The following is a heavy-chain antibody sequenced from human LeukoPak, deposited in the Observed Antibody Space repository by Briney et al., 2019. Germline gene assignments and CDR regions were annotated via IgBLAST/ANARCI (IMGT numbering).Heavy chain of an antibody. CDR1: SDSIFSTNW. Sequence: SGTLSLTCAVSSDSIFSTNWWSWVRQPPGKGLEWIGQIFYSGSTSYSPSLKSRVTISMDKSKNQFSLKLTSVTAADTAVYYCAREGLIAQKAFDIWGQGTMVTVSS. CDR2: IFYSGST. V-gene: IGHV4-4*02. J-gene: IGHJ3*02. D-gene: IGHD3-22*01. CDR3: AREGLIAQKAFDI.